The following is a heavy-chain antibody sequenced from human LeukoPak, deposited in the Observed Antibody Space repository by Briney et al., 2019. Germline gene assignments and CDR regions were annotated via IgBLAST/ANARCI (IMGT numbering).Heavy chain of an antibody. CDR1: GYTFTSYY. CDR2: INPSGGST. J-gene: IGHJ5*02. CDR3: AVGYCSSTSCYRGWFDP. V-gene: IGHV1-46*01. D-gene: IGHD2-2*01. Sequence: AASVKVSCKASGYTFTSYYMHWVRQAPGQGLEWMGIINPSGGSTSYAQKCQGRVTMTRDTSTSTVYMELSSLRSEDTAVYYCAVGYCSSTSCYRGWFDPWGQGTLVTVSS.